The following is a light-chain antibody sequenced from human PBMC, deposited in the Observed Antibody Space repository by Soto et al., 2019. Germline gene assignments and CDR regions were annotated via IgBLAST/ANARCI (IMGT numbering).Light chain of an antibody. CDR2: AAS. J-gene: IGKJ2*01. CDR1: QSISSY. V-gene: IGKV1-39*01. CDR3: QQSHSSLYT. Sequence: DILMTQSPSSLSASLGDRVTITCRASQSISSYLNWYQQKPGKAPKLLIYAASSLQSGVPSRFSGGGSGTDFTLTISSLQPEDFATYYCQQSHSSLYTFGQGTKLEIK.